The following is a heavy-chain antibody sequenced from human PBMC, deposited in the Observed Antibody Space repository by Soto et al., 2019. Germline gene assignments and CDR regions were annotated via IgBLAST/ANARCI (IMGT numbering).Heavy chain of an antibody. D-gene: IGHD3-10*01. Sequence: GGSLRLSCAASGFTFSSYAMSWVRQAPGKGLEWVSAISGSGGSTYYADSVKGRFTISRDNSKNTLYLQMNSLRAEDTAVYYCAKEGFSQLRQREFWFDPWGQGTLVTVSS. CDR2: ISGSGGST. CDR1: GFTFSSYA. V-gene: IGHV3-23*01. CDR3: AKEGFSQLRQREFWFDP. J-gene: IGHJ5*02.